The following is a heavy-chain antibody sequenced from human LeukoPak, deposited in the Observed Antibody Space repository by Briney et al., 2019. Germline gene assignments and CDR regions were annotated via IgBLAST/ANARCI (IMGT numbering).Heavy chain of an antibody. Sequence: PGGSLRLSCAASGFTFSDHYMDWVRQAPGKGLEWVSVIYSGGSTYYADSVKGRFTISRDNSKNTLYLQMNSLRAEDTAVYYCARFSGSYYDIWGQGTMVTVSS. D-gene: IGHD1-26*01. CDR1: GFTFSDHY. CDR3: ARFSGSYYDI. V-gene: IGHV3-53*01. CDR2: IYSGGST. J-gene: IGHJ3*02.